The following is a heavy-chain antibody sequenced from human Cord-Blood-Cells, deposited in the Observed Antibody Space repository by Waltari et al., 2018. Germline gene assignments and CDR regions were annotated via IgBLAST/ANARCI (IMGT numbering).Heavy chain of an antibody. D-gene: IGHD1-1*01. J-gene: IGHJ6*02. V-gene: IGHV1-69*01. CDR2: IVPIFGTA. Sequence: QVQLVQSGAEVKKPGSSVKVSCKASGGTFSSYAICWVRQAPGQGLVWRGGIVPIFGTANYGQKFQGRVTITAAESTSTAYMELSSLRSEDTAVYYCARAKTAVFLSYGMDVWGQGTTVTVSS. CDR3: ARAKTAVFLSYGMDV. CDR1: GGTFSSYA.